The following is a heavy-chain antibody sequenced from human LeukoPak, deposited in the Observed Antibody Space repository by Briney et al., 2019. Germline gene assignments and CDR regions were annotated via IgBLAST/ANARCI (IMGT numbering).Heavy chain of an antibody. D-gene: IGHD3-10*01. CDR3: ARSPSDMVRGVMGY. V-gene: IGHV1-3*01. CDR1: GYTFTSYA. J-gene: IGHJ4*02. Sequence: EASVKVSCKASGYTFTSYAMHWVRQAPGQRLEWMGWINAGNGNTKYSQKFQGRVTITRDTSASTAYMELSSLRSEDTAVYYCARSPSDMVRGVMGYWGQGTLVTVSS. CDR2: INAGNGNT.